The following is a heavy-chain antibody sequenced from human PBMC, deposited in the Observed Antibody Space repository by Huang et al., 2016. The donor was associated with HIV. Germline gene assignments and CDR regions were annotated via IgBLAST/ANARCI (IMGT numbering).Heavy chain of an antibody. J-gene: IGHJ4*02. CDR3: ATGFDVFFDF. CDR1: EYNLTELS. CDR2: CDPEIGET. D-gene: IGHD3-9*01. Sequence: QVQQVQSRAEVKKPGASVKVSCKVSEYNLTELSIHWVRQPPGKGLEWIGGCDPEIGETIYARKFQGRDTTTEDTSTETAFMELSGLRPEDTAVYYCATGFDVFFDFWGQGTLVTVSS. V-gene: IGHV1-24*01.